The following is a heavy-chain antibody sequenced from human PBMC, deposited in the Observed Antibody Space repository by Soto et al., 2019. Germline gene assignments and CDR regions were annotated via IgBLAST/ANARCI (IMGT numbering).Heavy chain of an antibody. CDR3: ARYPSMVRGKAYYYYGMDV. CDR2: INRSGGST. Sequence: QVQLVQSGAEVKKPGASVKVSCKASGYTFTSYYMHWVRQAPGQGLEWMGIINRSGGSTSYAQKFQGRVTMTRDTSTSTVYMELSSLRSEDTAVYYCARYPSMVRGKAYYYYGMDVWGQGTTVTVSS. J-gene: IGHJ6*02. CDR1: GYTFTSYY. V-gene: IGHV1-46*01. D-gene: IGHD3-10*01.